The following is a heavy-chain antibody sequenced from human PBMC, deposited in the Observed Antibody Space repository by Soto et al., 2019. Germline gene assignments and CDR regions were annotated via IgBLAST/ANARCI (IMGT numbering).Heavy chain of an antibody. D-gene: IGHD3-10*01. Sequence: PSETLSLTCTVSGGSISSSSYYWGWIRQPPGKGLEWIGSIYYSGSTYYNPSLKSRVTISVDTSKNQFSLKLSSVTAADTAVYYCARPFYGSGRWVRVDVWGKGTTVTVSS. J-gene: IGHJ6*04. CDR3: ARPFYGSGRWVRVDV. CDR1: GGSISSSSYY. CDR2: IYYSGST. V-gene: IGHV4-39*01.